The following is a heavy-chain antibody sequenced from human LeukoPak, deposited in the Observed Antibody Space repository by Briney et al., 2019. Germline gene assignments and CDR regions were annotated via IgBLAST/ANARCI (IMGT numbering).Heavy chain of an antibody. J-gene: IGHJ4*02. Sequence: GGSLRLSCAASGFTFSSYAMHWVRQAPGKGLEWVAFIRYDGSNKYYTDSVKGRFTISRDNSKNTLYLQMNSLRAEDTAVYLCAKDPGSGSYYPYYFDYWGQGTLVTVSS. CDR1: GFTFSSYA. D-gene: IGHD3-10*01. CDR3: AKDPGSGSYYPYYFDY. V-gene: IGHV3-30*02. CDR2: IRYDGSNK.